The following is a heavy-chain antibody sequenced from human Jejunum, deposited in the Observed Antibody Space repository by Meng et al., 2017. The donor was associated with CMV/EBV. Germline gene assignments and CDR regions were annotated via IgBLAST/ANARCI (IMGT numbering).Heavy chain of an antibody. J-gene: IGHJ6*02. D-gene: IGHD3-10*01. V-gene: IGHV3-20*03. CDR1: FGDFG. CDR3: ARNYRGSGSYGTHGMDV. Sequence: FGDFGLPWVRQAPGKGLGWVSGINWNGGSSDYEDSVKGRFTISRDNAKNSLYLQMNGLRAEDTALYYCARNYRGSGSYGTHGMDVWGQGTTVTVSS. CDR2: INWNGGSS.